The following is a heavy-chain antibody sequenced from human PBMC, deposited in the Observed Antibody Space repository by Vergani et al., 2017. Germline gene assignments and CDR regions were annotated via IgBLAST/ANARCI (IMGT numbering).Heavy chain of an antibody. J-gene: IGHJ4*02. V-gene: IGHV3-30-3*01. CDR3: AREVPFDY. CDR1: GFTFSSYA. Sequence: QVQLVESGGGVVQPGRSLRLSCAASGFTFSSYAMHWVRQAPGKGLEWVAVISYDGSNKYYADSVKGRFTISRGNSKNTLYLQMNSLRAEDTAVYYCAREVPFDYWGQGTLVTVSS. CDR2: ISYDGSNK.